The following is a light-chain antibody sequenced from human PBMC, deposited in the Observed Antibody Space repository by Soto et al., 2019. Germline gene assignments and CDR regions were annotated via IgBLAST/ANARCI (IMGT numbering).Light chain of an antibody. Sequence: QSALTQPPSASGTPGQRVTVSCSGSNSNIGSNNVNWYQQLPGAAPKLLIYSSNQRPSGVPVRFSASKSGTSASLAISGLQSEDEADYYCASWDDSLSGHFVFGTGTKVTVL. CDR3: ASWDDSLSGHFV. CDR2: SSN. CDR1: NSNIGSNN. J-gene: IGLJ1*01. V-gene: IGLV1-44*01.